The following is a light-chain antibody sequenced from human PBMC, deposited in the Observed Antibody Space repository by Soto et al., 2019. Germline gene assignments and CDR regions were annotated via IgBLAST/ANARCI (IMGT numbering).Light chain of an antibody. CDR1: SSNIGAGYD. CDR3: QSYDSSLSGVV. CDR2: GNS. V-gene: IGLV1-40*01. Sequence: QSVLTQPPSLSGAPGQRVTISCTGSSSNIGAGYDVHWYQQRPGTAPKLLIYGNSNRPSGVPDRFSGSKSGTSAYLAITGLQAEDEAHYYCQSYDSSLSGVVFGGGTKLTVL. J-gene: IGLJ2*01.